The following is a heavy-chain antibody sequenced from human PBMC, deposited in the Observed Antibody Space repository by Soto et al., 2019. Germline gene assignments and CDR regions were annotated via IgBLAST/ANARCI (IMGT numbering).Heavy chain of an antibody. J-gene: IGHJ4*02. Sequence: GVSVKVSCKASGYTFNTYTMHWVRQAPGQRLEWMGWINAGNGDTKYSQKFQDRVTITKDTSASTAYMELSSLRCEDTAVYYCARVRYSSTWYEVGDYWGQGTLVTVSS. D-gene: IGHD6-13*01. V-gene: IGHV1-3*01. CDR3: ARVRYSSTWYEVGDY. CDR1: GYTFNTYT. CDR2: INAGNGDT.